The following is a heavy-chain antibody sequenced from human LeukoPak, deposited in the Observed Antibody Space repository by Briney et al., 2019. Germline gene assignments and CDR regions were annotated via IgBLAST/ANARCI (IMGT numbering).Heavy chain of an antibody. J-gene: IGHJ4*02. CDR2: INTYNGNT. CDR1: GYTFNSYV. D-gene: IGHD3-3*01. V-gene: IGHV1-18*01. Sequence: ASVKVSCKASGYTFNSYVISWVRQAPGQGLEWMGWINTYNGNTNYAQKLQGRVTMTTDTSTSTAYMELRSLRSDDRAMYYCARTRAGDFWSGYYRIDYWGQGTLVAVSS. CDR3: ARTRAGDFWSGYYRIDY.